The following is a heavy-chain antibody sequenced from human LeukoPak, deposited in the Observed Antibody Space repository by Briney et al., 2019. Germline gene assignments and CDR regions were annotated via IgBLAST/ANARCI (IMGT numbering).Heavy chain of an antibody. Sequence: GGSLRLSCAASEFTFSSYSMNWVRQAPGKGLEWVSYITNSGNSKSYADSVKGRFTISRDNAKNSLYLQMNSLRAEDTAVYYCARDRYPYGDYAPLDYWGQGTLVTVSS. CDR2: ITNSGNSK. V-gene: IGHV3-48*04. D-gene: IGHD4-17*01. J-gene: IGHJ4*02. CDR3: ARDRYPYGDYAPLDY. CDR1: EFTFSSYS.